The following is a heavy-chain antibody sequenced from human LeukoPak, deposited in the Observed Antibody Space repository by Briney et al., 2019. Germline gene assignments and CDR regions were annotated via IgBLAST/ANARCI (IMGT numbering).Heavy chain of an antibody. CDR3: ARGRRSASIYWFDP. V-gene: IGHV4-34*01. CDR1: GGSFSGYY. Sequence: SETLSLTCAVYGGSFSGYYWSWIRQPPGKGLEWIGEIYHSGSTNYNPSLKSRVTISVDTSKNQFSLKLSSVTAADTAVYYCARGRRSASIYWFDPWGQGTLVTVSS. D-gene: IGHD6-25*01. CDR2: IYHSGST. J-gene: IGHJ5*02.